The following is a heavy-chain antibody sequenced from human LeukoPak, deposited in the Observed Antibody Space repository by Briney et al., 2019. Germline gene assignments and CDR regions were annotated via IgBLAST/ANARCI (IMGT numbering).Heavy chain of an antibody. J-gene: IGHJ3*02. V-gene: IGHV4-30-4*08. D-gene: IGHD5-24*01. CDR3: ARDRDGYNLDAFDI. CDR1: GGSISVGTYY. CDR2: IYYSGST. Sequence: SETLSLTCTVSGGSISVGTYYWSWIRPPPGKGLEWIGYIYYSGSTYYHPSLKSRVSISVDTSKNQFSLKLSSVTAADTAVYYCARDRDGYNLDAFDIWGQGTMVTVSS.